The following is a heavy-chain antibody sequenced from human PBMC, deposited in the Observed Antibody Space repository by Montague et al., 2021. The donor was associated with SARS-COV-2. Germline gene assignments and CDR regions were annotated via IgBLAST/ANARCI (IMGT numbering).Heavy chain of an antibody. V-gene: IGHV4-31*03. CDR2: IYYSGST. CDR3: ARDPINRITIFGVVTRGWYFDL. J-gene: IGHJ2*01. Sequence: TLSLTCTVSGGSISSGGYYWSWIRQHPGKGLEWIGFIYYSGSTYYNPFLKSRVTISVDTSKNQFSLKLSSVTAADMAVYYCARDPINRITIFGVVTRGWYFDLWGRGTLVTVSS. CDR1: GGSISSGGYY. D-gene: IGHD3-3*01.